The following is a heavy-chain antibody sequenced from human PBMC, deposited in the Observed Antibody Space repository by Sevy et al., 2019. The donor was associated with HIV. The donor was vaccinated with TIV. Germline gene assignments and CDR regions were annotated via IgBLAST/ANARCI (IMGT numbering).Heavy chain of an antibody. CDR3: TRASLLGYCSTTSCYYAFDI. J-gene: IGHJ3*02. V-gene: IGHV3-21*01. D-gene: IGHD2-2*01. CDR2: ISGDTYYT. CDR1: GFTFSTSV. Sequence: GGSLRLSCNASGFTFSTSVMNWVRQSPDRGLEWVSSISGDTYYTHYADSMRGRCIVSRDNAKNSLFLEMNSLTVEDTAVYYCTRASLLGYCSTTSCYYAFDICGPGTVVTVSS.